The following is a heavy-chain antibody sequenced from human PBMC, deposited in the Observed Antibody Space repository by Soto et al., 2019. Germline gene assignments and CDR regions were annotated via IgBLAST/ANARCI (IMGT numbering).Heavy chain of an antibody. CDR1: GFNFDNYG. D-gene: IGHD3-3*01. Sequence: KPGGSLRLSCQASGFNFDNYGMHWVRQAPGKGLEWMGWINPNSGATKYAQKFQGRVTMTRDTSISTAYMELTLLRSDDTAIYYCARGGGTILAPLPWGEGTLVTVSS. CDR2: INPNSGAT. V-gene: IGHV1-2*02. J-gene: IGHJ5*02. CDR3: ARGGGTILAPLP.